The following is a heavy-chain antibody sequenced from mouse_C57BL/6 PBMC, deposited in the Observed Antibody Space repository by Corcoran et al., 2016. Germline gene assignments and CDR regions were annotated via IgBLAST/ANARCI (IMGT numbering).Heavy chain of an antibody. V-gene: IGHV9-3*01. J-gene: IGHJ3*01. D-gene: IGHD2-4*01. Sequence: QIQLVQSGPELKKTGETVKISCKASGSTFTTYGMSWVKQAPGKGLKWMGWINTYSGVPTYADDFKGRFAFSLETSASTAYLQINNLKNEDTATYFCARWNDYAWFAYWGQGTLVTVSA. CDR2: INTYSGVP. CDR3: ARWNDYAWFAY. CDR1: GSTFTTYG.